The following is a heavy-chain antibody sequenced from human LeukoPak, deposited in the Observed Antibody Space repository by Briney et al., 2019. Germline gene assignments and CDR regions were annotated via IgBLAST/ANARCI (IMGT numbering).Heavy chain of an antibody. CDR2: IYSGGST. V-gene: IGHV3-53*04. CDR1: GFTVSSNY. Sequence: GGSLRLSCAASGFTVSSNYMSWVRQAPEKGLEWVSVIYSGGSTYYADSVKGRFTISRHNSKNTLCLQMNSLRAEDTAVYYCARLYSSSWYWFDPWGQGTLVTVSS. D-gene: IGHD6-13*01. J-gene: IGHJ5*02. CDR3: ARLYSSSWYWFDP.